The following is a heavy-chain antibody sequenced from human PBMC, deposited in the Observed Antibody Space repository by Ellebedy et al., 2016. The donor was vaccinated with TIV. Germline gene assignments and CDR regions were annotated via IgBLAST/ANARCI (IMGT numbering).Heavy chain of an antibody. D-gene: IGHD5-12*01. CDR3: ARVFDSGYDSAYFDN. CDR1: GYTFTSYG. J-gene: IGHJ4*02. Sequence: ASVKVSCXASGYTFTSYGISWVRQAPGQGLEWMGWISPYNGNTVYAQKLQGRVTMTTDTSTSTAYMEVRSLKSDDTAVYYCARVFDSGYDSAYFDNWGQGTLVTVSS. V-gene: IGHV1-18*01. CDR2: ISPYNGNT.